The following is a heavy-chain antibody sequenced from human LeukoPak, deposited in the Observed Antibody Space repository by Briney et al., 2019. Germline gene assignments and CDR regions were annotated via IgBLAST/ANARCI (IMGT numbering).Heavy chain of an antibody. CDR1: GGSISSYY. D-gene: IGHD6-19*01. V-gene: IGHV4-59*01. Sequence: SETLSLTCTVSGGSISSYYWSWIRQPPGKGLEWIGYNYYSGSTNYNPSLKSRVTISVDTSKNQFSLKVSSVTAADTAVYYCVRAVAATRIDFWGQGTLVTVSS. J-gene: IGHJ4*02. CDR3: VRAVAATRIDF. CDR2: NYYSGST.